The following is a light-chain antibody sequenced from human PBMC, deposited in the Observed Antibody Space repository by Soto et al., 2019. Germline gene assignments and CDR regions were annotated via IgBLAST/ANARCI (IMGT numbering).Light chain of an antibody. CDR3: ATWDYGRNARWV. Sequence: QSVLTQTPSASGTPGQTVTISCSGSRSNIGNNAVSWYQQFPGTAPKLLIYNNNQRPSGVPDRFSGSKSGTSASLAISGLQSEDEADYYCATWDYGRNARWVFGGGTKLTVL. J-gene: IGLJ3*02. V-gene: IGLV1-44*01. CDR2: NNN. CDR1: RSNIGNNA.